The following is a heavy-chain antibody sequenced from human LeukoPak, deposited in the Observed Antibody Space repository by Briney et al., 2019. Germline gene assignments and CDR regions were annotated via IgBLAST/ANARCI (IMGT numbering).Heavy chain of an antibody. J-gene: IGHJ3*02. Sequence: GGSLRLSCAASGFTFDDYAMNWVRQAPGKGLEWVSGISWNSGSIGYADSVKGRFTISRDNAKNSLYLQMNSLRAEDTAVYYCAKGGVVHAFDIWGQGTMVTVSS. CDR1: GFTFDDYA. CDR3: AKGGVVHAFDI. CDR2: ISWNSGSI. V-gene: IGHV3-9*01. D-gene: IGHD2-15*01.